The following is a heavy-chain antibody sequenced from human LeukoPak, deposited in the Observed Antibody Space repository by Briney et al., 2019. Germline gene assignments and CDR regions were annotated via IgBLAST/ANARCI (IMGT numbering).Heavy chain of an antibody. J-gene: IGHJ5*02. CDR1: GFTFSSYA. V-gene: IGHV3-23*01. CDR3: ARDTVLMVYDDGFDP. Sequence: GGSLRLSCAASGFTFSSYAMSWVRQAPGKGLEWVSAISGSGGSTYYADSVKGRFTISRDNSKNTLYLQMNSLRAEDTAVYYCARDTVLMVYDDGFDPWGQGTLVTVSS. CDR2: ISGSGGST. D-gene: IGHD2-8*01.